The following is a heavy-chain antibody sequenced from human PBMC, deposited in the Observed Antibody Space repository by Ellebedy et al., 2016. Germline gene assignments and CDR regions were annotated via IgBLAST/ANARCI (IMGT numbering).Heavy chain of an antibody. J-gene: IGHJ4*02. CDR3: ARHTMDWSDFDYFDY. CDR2: IYYSGST. Sequence: SETLSLTCTVSGGSISSYYWSWIRQPPGKGLEWIGYIYYSGSTNYSPSLKSRVTISVDTSKNQFSLKLSSVTAADTAVFYCARHTMDWSDFDYFDYWGQGTLVTVSS. CDR1: GGSISSYY. D-gene: IGHD1-1*01. V-gene: IGHV4-59*08.